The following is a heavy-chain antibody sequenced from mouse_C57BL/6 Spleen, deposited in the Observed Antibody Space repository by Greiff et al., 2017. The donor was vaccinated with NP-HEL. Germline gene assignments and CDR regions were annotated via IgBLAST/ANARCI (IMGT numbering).Heavy chain of an antibody. V-gene: IGHV1-18*01. J-gene: IGHJ3*01. CDR3: ARRAVDYGSIPSFAY. CDR2: INPNNGGT. CDR1: GYTFTDYN. Sequence: EVQLQQSGPELVKPGASVKIPCKASGYTFTDYNMDWVKQSHGKSLEWIGDINPNNGGTIYNQKFKGKATLTVDKSSRTAYMELRSRTSEDTAVYYCARRAVDYGSIPSFAYWGQGTLVTVSA. D-gene: IGHD1-1*01.